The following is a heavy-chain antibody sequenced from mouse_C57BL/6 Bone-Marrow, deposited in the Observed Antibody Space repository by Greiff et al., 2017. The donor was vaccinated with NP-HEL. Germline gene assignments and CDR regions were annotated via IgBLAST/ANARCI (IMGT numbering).Heavy chain of an antibody. CDR3: TTEGFYGRPWFAY. J-gene: IGHJ3*01. CDR1: GFNIKDDY. Sequence: VQLQQSGAELVRPGASVKLSCTASGFNIKDDYMHWVKQRPEQGLEWIGWIDPENGDTEYASKFQGQATITADTSSNTAYLQLSSLTSEDTAVYYCTTEGFYGRPWFAYWGQGTLVTVSA. CDR2: IDPENGDT. D-gene: IGHD1-1*02. V-gene: IGHV14-4*01.